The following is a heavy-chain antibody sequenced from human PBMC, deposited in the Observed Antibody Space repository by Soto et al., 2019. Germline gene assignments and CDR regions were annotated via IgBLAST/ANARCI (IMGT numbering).Heavy chain of an antibody. CDR2: IIPIFGTA. CDR1: GGTFSSYA. J-gene: IGHJ5*02. Sequence: QVQLVQSGAEVKKPGSSVKVSCKASGGTFSSYAISWVRQAPGQGLEWMGGIIPIFGTANYAQKFQCRVTITADESTSTAYRELRSLRSEDTAVYYCARIGPFHRPNSGGVIVPWGQGTLVTVSS. D-gene: IGHD3-16*01. CDR3: ARIGPFHRPNSGGVIVP. V-gene: IGHV1-69*01.